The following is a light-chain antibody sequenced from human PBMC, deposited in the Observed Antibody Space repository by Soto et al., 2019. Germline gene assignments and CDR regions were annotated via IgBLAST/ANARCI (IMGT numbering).Light chain of an antibody. J-gene: IGLJ2*01. Sequence: QSVLTQSPSASGTPGQRVTISCSGSSANIGSNYVYWYQQFPGTAPRLLIDRADQRPSGVPDRFSGSKSGTSASLAISGLRSEDEAAYYCAAWDDTVNGLVFGGGTKLTVL. CDR2: RAD. CDR3: AAWDDTVNGLV. CDR1: SANIGSNY. V-gene: IGLV1-47*01.